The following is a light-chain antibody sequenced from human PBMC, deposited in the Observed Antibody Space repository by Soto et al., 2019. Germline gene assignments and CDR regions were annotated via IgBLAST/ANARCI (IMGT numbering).Light chain of an antibody. Sequence: QSVLTQPPSASGTPGQRVSISCSGSRSNIGRNYVYWYQQLPGTAPKLLIQRNNERPSGVPDRFSGSKSGTSASLAIIGLRTEDEADYYCAAWDDSLRGVVFGGGTKLTVL. J-gene: IGLJ3*02. CDR2: RNN. CDR1: RSNIGRNY. CDR3: AAWDDSLRGVV. V-gene: IGLV1-47*01.